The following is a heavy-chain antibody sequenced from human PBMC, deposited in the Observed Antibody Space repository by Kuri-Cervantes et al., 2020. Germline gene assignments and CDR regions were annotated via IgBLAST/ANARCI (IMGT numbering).Heavy chain of an antibody. V-gene: IGHV3-30*02. CDR1: GFTFDDYG. CDR3: ARDAVGFGELTNWFDP. D-gene: IGHD3-10*01. Sequence: GESLKIFCAASGFTFDDYGMHWVRQAPGKGLEWVAFIGYDGSEKHYGDSVRGRFTISRDNSKNTLYLQMNRLRAEDTAVYYCARDAVGFGELTNWFDPWGQGTLVTVSS. CDR2: IGYDGSEK. J-gene: IGHJ5*02.